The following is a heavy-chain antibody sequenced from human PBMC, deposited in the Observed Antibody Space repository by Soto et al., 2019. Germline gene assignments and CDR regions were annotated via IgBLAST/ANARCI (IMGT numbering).Heavy chain of an antibody. J-gene: IGHJ1*01. CDR2: VNPSGGSA. D-gene: IGHD2-15*01. V-gene: IGHV1-46*01. CDR3: AREENCRGGTCYSEYFHL. Sequence: DSVKVSCKTSGYIFTAYSMHWVRQAPGQGLEWMGVVNPSGGSAHYAQSFEGRVTLTRDTSTSTFYMELSSLRSEDTAVYYCAREENCRGGTCYSEYFHLWGQGPLVTVSS. CDR1: GYIFTAYS.